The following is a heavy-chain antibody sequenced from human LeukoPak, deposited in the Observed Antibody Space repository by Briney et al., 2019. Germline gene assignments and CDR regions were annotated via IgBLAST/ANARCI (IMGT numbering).Heavy chain of an antibody. CDR3: ARVRVAARIDY. V-gene: IGHV1-2*02. CDR2: INPNTGGT. CDR1: GYTFTGYY. J-gene: IGHJ4*02. D-gene: IGHD6-6*01. Sequence: AASVKVSCKASGYTFTGYYMHWVRQAPGQGLEWMGWINPNTGGTNYAQKFQGRVTMTRDTSISTAYMELSRLRSDDTAVYFCARVRVAARIDYWGQGTLVTVST.